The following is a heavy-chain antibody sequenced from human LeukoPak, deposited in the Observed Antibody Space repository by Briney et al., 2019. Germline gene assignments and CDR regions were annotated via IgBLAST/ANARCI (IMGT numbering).Heavy chain of an antibody. CDR2: ISGSDDKT. D-gene: IGHD4-17*01. J-gene: IGHJ4*02. V-gene: IGHV3-23*01. CDR3: AKGRGTTVTSAANY. Sequence: GGSLRLSCAASGFTFSSYAMSWVRQAPGKGLEWVSSISGSDDKTYYADSVKDRFTISRDNSKNTLSLQMNSLRAEDTAVYYCAKGRGTTVTSAANYWGQGTQVTVSS. CDR1: GFTFSSYA.